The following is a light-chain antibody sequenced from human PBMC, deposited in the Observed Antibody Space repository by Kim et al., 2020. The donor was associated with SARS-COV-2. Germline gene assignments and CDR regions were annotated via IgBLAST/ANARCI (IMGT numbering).Light chain of an antibody. J-gene: IGLJ3*02. CDR2: DIL. Sequence: GQKISISCSGSTSNIGHNYVSWYQQIPGKAPRLLIYDILKRSSGVPDRFSGSKSGTTATLDITGLQPGDEANYYCATWDGSLTAGVFGGGTKVTVL. CDR3: ATWDGSLTAGV. V-gene: IGLV1-51*01. CDR1: TSNIGHNY.